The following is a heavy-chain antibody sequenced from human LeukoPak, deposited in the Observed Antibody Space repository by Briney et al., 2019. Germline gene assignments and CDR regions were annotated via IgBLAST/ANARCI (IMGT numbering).Heavy chain of an antibody. Sequence: GGSLRLSCAASGFTFSSYAMSWVRQAPGKELEWVSAISGSGGSTYYADSVKGRFTISRDNSKNTLYLQMNRLRAEDTAVYYCAKSVRSAGDGFDIWGQETMVTVSS. CDR3: AKSVRSAGDGFDI. J-gene: IGHJ3*02. CDR1: GFTFSSYA. V-gene: IGHV3-23*01. D-gene: IGHD6-13*01. CDR2: ISGSGGST.